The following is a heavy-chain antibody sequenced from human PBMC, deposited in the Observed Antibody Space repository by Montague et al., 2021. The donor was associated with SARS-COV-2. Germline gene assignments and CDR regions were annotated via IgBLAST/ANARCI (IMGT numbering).Heavy chain of an antibody. CDR2: IDWDEDQ. V-gene: IGHV2-70*01. CDR1: GFSLDTSGMC. D-gene: IGHD4-17*01. Sequence: PALVKPTQTLTLICSFSGFSLDTSGMCVSWIRQPPGKALEWLALIDWDEDQYYSTSLKTRLTISKDTSKNQVVLTMTNMDPIDTATYYCARSYGDYRDRYFEYWGQGTLVTVSS. J-gene: IGHJ4*02. CDR3: ARSYGDYRDRYFEY.